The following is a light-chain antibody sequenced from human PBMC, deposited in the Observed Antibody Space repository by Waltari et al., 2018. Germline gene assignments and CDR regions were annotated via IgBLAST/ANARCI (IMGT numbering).Light chain of an antibody. CDR3: QSYDNNIWL. V-gene: IGLV6-57*03. CDR2: DNN. Sequence: NFMLTQSHSVSESPGRTVTISFTRSSGSVTGNSMQSYQQRPGSAPTPVIYDNNQRPSGVPDRFSGSIDRSSNSASLTISGLKTEDEADYYCQSYDNNIWLFGGGTKVTVL. J-gene: IGLJ3*02. CDR1: SGSVTGNS.